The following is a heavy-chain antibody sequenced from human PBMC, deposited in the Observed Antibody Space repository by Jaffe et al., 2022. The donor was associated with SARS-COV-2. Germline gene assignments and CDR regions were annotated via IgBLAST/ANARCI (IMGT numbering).Heavy chain of an antibody. Sequence: QVQLVESGGGVVQPGKSLRLSCAASGFTFRSYGMHWVRQAPGKGLEWVAVIWHDGSNKYYADSLKGRFNISRDNSKNTLYLQMNSLRAEDTALYYCARDSIPYGDYGCPDYWGQGTLVTVSS. J-gene: IGHJ4*02. V-gene: IGHV3-33*01. D-gene: IGHD4-17*01. CDR2: IWHDGSNK. CDR3: ARDSIPYGDYGCPDY. CDR1: GFTFRSYG.